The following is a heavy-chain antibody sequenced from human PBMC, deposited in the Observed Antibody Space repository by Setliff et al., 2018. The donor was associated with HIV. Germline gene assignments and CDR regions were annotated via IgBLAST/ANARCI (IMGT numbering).Heavy chain of an antibody. Sequence: PSETLSLTCTVSGHSITSDYQWGWIRQPPGKGLEWIGSIYHSGSTYYNPSLKSRVTISVDTTKSQISLKPISVTAADTAVFYCVRVDYGDYDFDYWGQGTLVTVSS. D-gene: IGHD4-17*01. V-gene: IGHV4-38-2*02. CDR2: IYHSGST. CDR1: GHSITSDYQ. CDR3: VRVDYGDYDFDY. J-gene: IGHJ4*02.